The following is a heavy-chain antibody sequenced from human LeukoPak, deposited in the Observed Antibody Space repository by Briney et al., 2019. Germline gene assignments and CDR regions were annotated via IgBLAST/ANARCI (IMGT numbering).Heavy chain of an antibody. V-gene: IGHV1-69*13. CDR2: IIPIFGTA. D-gene: IGHD6-6*01. J-gene: IGHJ5*02. CDR1: GGTFSSYA. Sequence: ASVKVSCKASGGTFSSYAISWVRQAPGQGLEWMGGIIPIFGTANYAQKFQGRVTITADESTSTAYMELSSLRSEDTAEYYCARDVREYSSSSGRGWFDPWGQGTLVTVSS. CDR3: ARDVREYSSSSGRGWFDP.